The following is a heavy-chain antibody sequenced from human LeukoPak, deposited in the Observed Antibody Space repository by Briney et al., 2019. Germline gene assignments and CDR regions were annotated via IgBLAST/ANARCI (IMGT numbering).Heavy chain of an antibody. D-gene: IGHD6-19*01. J-gene: IGHJ4*02. CDR1: GFTFSSYA. CDR2: ISGSGGST. CDR3: AKAPIAVADEYYFDY. V-gene: IGHV3-23*01. Sequence: GGFLRLSCAASGFTFSSYAMSWVRQAPGKGLEWVSAISGSGGSTYYADSVKGRFTISRDNSKNTLYLQMNSLRAEDTAVYYCAKAPIAVADEYYFDYWGQGTLVTVSS.